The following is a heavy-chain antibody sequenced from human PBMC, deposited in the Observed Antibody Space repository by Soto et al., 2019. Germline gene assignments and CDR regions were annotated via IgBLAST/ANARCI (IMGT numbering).Heavy chain of an antibody. J-gene: IGHJ5*02. CDR3: TRWIGYGDL. V-gene: IGHV3-23*01. D-gene: IGHD4-17*01. CDR2: VSGGSGVT. CDR1: GFSFSTYG. Sequence: EMQLLESGGGLVQPGGSLRLSCVVSGFSFSTYGVTWVRQAPGKGLEWVCGVSGGSGVTHYTDSVKGRFTISGDDSKNSVYLQMHSLRGEDTAVYYCTRWIGYGDLCGQGTLVTVSS.